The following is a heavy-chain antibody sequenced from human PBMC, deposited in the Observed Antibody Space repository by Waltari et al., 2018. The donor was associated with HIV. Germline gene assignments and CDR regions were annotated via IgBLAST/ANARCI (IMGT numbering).Heavy chain of an antibody. V-gene: IGHV4-39*01. CDR3: ARSPITMIVVVMGGDGAFDI. J-gene: IGHJ3*02. D-gene: IGHD3-22*01. CDR2: IYYTGNT. Sequence: QLHLQESGPGLVNPSEPLSLTCTVSGGSISSSISYWGWIRQPPGKGLAWIGSIYYTGNTYYNSSLKSRITISIDTSRNQFSLKLSSVTAADTAVYYCARSPITMIVVVMGGDGAFDIWGQGTMVTVSS. CDR1: GGSISSSISY.